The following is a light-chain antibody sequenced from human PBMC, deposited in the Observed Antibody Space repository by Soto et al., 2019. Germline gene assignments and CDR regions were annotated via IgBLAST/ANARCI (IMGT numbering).Light chain of an antibody. V-gene: IGKV1-39*01. CDR2: VVS. Sequence: DIPRTQSPSSRSASVGDRVTITGRASRSVSNYLSWYQKKPGKAPKLMIYVVSSLQSGVPSRFSGSGSGTDFTLTIRSLQPEDFATYYCQQSHSIPLTFGQGTKVDIK. J-gene: IGKJ1*01. CDR1: RSVSNY. CDR3: QQSHSIPLT.